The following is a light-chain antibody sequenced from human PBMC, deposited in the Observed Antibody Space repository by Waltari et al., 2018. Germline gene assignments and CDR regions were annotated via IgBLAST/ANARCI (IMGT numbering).Light chain of an antibody. CDR2: AAS. V-gene: IGKV1-39*01. CDR1: QGISSY. J-gene: IGKJ1*01. Sequence: DIQMTQSPPSLSASVEDRVTITCRASQGISSYLSWYQQKPGKAPNLLIYAASSLQSGVPSRFSGSGSVTDFTLTISSLQPEDFATYYCQQSYSTPRTFGQGTRVEIK. CDR3: QQSYSTPRT.